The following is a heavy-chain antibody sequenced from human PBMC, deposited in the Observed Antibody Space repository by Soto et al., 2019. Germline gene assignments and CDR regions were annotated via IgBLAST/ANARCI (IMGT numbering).Heavy chain of an antibody. CDR3: ARSNHGIMTPWYFDL. Sequence: KESGPVLVTPTETLTLTCTVSGFSLSNARMGVSWIRQPPGKALEWLALIFSNDEKSYSTSLKSRLTISKDTSKSQVVLTMTNMDPVDTATYYCARSNHGIMTPWYFDLWGRGTLVTVSS. CDR2: IFSNDEK. CDR1: GFSLSNARMG. V-gene: IGHV2-26*01. J-gene: IGHJ2*01. D-gene: IGHD2-15*01.